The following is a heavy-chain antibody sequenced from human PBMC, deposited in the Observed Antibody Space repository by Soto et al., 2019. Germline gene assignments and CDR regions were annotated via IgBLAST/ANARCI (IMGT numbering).Heavy chain of an antibody. CDR1: GFTFSGYA. J-gene: IGHJ4*02. V-gene: IGHV3-23*01. Sequence: PGGSLRLSCAASGFTFSGYAMSWVRQAPGKGLEWVSAISGSGGSTYYADSVKGRFTISRDNSKNTLYLQMNSLRAEDTAVYYCAKDLVGACGFPLKYWGQGTLVTVSS. CDR2: ISGSGGST. D-gene: IGHD1-26*01. CDR3: AKDLVGACGFPLKY.